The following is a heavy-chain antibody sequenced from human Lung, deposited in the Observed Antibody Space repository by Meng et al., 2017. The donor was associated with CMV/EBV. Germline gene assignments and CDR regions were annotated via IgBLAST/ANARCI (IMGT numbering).Heavy chain of an antibody. V-gene: IGHV1-8*03. CDR1: GYTLTDYY. CDR2: MYPNCGKT. J-gene: IGHJ6*02. CDR3: ARTTPLGYCSSTSCYTQDAYYGMDV. D-gene: IGHD2-2*02. Sequence: ASXXVSXKASGYTLTDYYLHWVRQAPGQGLEWMGWMYPNCGKTGYVQMFQGRVTITRNTSISTAYMELSSLRSEDTAVYYCARTTPLGYCSSTSCYTQDAYYGMDVWGQGTTVTVSS.